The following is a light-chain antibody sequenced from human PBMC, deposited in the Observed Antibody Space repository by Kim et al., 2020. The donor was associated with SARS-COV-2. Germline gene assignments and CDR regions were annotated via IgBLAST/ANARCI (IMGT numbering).Light chain of an antibody. J-gene: IGLJ1*01. CDR1: SRDVGGYNY. CDR3: CSYAGSSYV. Sequence: GQSVTISCTGTSRDVGGYNYGSWYQQHPGKAPKLMIFDVSKRPSGVPDRFSGSKSGNTASLTISGLQAEDEADYYCCSYAGSSYVFGTGTKVTVL. V-gene: IGLV2-11*01. CDR2: DVS.